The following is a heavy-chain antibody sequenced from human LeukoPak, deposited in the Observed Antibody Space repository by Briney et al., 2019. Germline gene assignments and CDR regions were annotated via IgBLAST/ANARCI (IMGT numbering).Heavy chain of an antibody. CDR2: ISGSGGST. J-gene: IGHJ4*02. V-gene: IGHV3-23*01. D-gene: IGHD6-19*01. Sequence: GGSLRLSCAASGFTFSSYAMSWVRQAPGKGLEWVSAISGSGGSTYYADSVKGRFTISRDNSKNTLYLQMNSLRAEDTAVYYCAKGSGKYSSGWYVRWGQGTLVTVSS. CDR1: GFTFSSYA. CDR3: AKGSGKYSSGWYVR.